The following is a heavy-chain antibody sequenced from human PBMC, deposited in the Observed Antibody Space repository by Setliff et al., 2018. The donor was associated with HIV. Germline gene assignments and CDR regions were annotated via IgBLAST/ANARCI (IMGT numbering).Heavy chain of an antibody. Sequence: SETLSLTCTVSGGSISTYYWTWIRQPAGKGLEWSGHIYTSGSTNYNPSLKSRVTMSVDTSKNQFSLKLSSVTAADTAVYYCARVQMAYAAFDVWGQGTMVTVSS. D-gene: IGHD4-17*01. CDR1: GGSISTYY. V-gene: IGHV4-4*07. J-gene: IGHJ3*01. CDR3: ARVQMAYAAFDV. CDR2: IYTSGST.